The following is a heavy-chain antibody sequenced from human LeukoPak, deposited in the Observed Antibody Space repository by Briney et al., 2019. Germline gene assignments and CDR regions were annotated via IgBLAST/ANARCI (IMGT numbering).Heavy chain of an antibody. Sequence: GESLKISCKGSGYSFTSYWIGWVRQMPGKGLECMGIIYPGDSDTRYSPSFQGQVTISADKSINTAYLQWSSLKASDTAMYFCARQTTSSWYLNRAYMDVWGKGTTVTVSS. D-gene: IGHD6-13*01. V-gene: IGHV5-51*01. CDR2: IYPGDSDT. CDR3: ARQTTSSWYLNRAYMDV. J-gene: IGHJ6*03. CDR1: GYSFTSYW.